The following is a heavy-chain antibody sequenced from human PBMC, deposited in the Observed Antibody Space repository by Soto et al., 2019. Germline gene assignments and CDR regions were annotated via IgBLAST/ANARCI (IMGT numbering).Heavy chain of an antibody. CDR2: MNPGSGKT. J-gene: IGHJ5*02. Sequence: SVKVSCKASGYTFINFDISWVRQVAGQGLEWLGWMNPGSGKTGYASKFQGRVAMTRDASTGTSHLELSSLTSDDTAVYYCARMAAAGTLNWFDPWGQGTLVTVSS. D-gene: IGHD6-13*01. V-gene: IGHV1-8*02. CDR3: ARMAAAGTLNWFDP. CDR1: GYTFINFD.